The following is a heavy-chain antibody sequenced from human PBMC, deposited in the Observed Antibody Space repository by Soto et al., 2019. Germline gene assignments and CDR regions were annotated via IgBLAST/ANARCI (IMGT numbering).Heavy chain of an antibody. Sequence: SETLSLTCTVSGGSISSSYWWTWVRQPPGKGLEWIGEIFHSGSTNYNPSLKSRATMSVDKSKWQFSLKLTSVTAADTAVYYCARERSSVYTIDVWGQGTPVTVSS. J-gene: IGHJ6*02. D-gene: IGHD6-25*01. CDR2: IFHSGST. CDR1: GGSISSSYW. CDR3: ARERSSVYTIDV. V-gene: IGHV4-4*02.